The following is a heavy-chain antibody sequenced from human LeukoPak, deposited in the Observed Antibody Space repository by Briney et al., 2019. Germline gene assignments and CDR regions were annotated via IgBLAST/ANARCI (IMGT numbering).Heavy chain of an antibody. Sequence: GESLKISCKASGYTFTNYWIGWVRQMPGKGLEWMGIIYPGDSDTRYSPSFRGQVIISADKSISTAYLQWSSLKASDTAIYYCARYSRLPTSTVKINYYYMDIWGKGTTVTVSS. CDR2: IYPGDSDT. CDR1: GYTFTNYW. D-gene: IGHD4-17*01. J-gene: IGHJ6*03. V-gene: IGHV5-51*01. CDR3: ARYSRLPTSTVKINYYYMDI.